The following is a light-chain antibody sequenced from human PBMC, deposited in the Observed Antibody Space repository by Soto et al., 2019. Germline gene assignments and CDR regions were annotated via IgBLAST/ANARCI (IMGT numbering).Light chain of an antibody. J-gene: IGKJ4*02. V-gene: IGKV1-5*01. CDR2: DAS. Sequence: DIQMTQSPSTLSATAGDRLTITCRASQSISSWLAWYQQKPGKAPKLLIFDASTLESGVPSKFSGSGADTEFTFTISSLQPDDSATYYCQQYNTYGLTFGGGTKVDIK. CDR1: QSISSW. CDR3: QQYNTYGLT.